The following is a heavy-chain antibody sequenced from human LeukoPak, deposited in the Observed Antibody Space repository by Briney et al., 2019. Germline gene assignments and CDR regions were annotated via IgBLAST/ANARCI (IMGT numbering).Heavy chain of an antibody. J-gene: IGHJ6*02. D-gene: IGHD4-17*01. CDR3: ARGSLTVTTGYYGMDV. V-gene: IGHV3-21*01. Sequence: GGSLRLSCAASGFTFSSYSMNWVRQAPGKGLEWVSSISSNSYIKYADSVKGRFTISRDNAKNSLYLQMSSLRAEDTAVYYCARGSLTVTTGYYGMDVWGQGTTVTVSS. CDR1: GFTFSSYS. CDR2: ISSNSYI.